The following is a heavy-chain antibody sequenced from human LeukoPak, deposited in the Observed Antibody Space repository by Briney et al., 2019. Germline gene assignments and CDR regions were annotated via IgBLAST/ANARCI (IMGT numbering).Heavy chain of an antibody. CDR1: GFTFSSYA. Sequence: GGSLRLSCAASGFTFSSYAMHWVRQAPGKGLEWVAVISYDGSNKYYADSVKGRFTISRDNSKNTLYLQMNSLRAEDTAVYYCARVDDSSGYYSGWYFDYWGQGTLVTVSS. CDR2: ISYDGSNK. CDR3: ARVDDSSGYYSGWYFDY. D-gene: IGHD3-22*01. J-gene: IGHJ4*02. V-gene: IGHV3-30-3*01.